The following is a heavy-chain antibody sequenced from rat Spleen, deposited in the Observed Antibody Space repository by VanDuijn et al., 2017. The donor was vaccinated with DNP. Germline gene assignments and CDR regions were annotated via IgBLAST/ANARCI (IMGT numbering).Heavy chain of an antibody. CDR3: ATSSSYGFAY. CDR1: GFTFSYYY. Sequence: EVLLVESDGGLVQPGRSLKLSCAASGFTFSYYYMAWVRQAPTKGLEWVASFSTGGGYTYYRDSVKGRFTISRDNAKSTLYLQMDSLRSEDTATYYCATSSSYGFAYWGKGTLFTVSS. J-gene: IGHJ3*01. D-gene: IGHD1-2*01. CDR2: FSTGGGYT. V-gene: IGHV5-25*01.